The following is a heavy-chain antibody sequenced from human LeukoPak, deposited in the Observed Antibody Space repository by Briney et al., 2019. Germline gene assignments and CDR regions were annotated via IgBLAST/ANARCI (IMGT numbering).Heavy chain of an antibody. Sequence: GGSLRLSCAVSGFTFSSYSMNWVRQAPGKGLEWVSSISSSSSYIYYADSVKGRFTISRDNAKNSLYLQMNSLRAEDTAVYYCATIGYCSTSCYLPPGYYYGMDVWGQGTTVTVSS. CDR3: ATIGYCSTSCYLPPGYYYGMDV. CDR2: ISSSSSYI. D-gene: IGHD2-2*01. CDR1: GFTFSSYS. J-gene: IGHJ6*02. V-gene: IGHV3-21*01.